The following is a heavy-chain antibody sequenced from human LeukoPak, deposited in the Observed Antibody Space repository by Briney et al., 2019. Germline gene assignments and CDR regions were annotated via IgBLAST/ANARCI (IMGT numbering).Heavy chain of an antibody. CDR2: IYTSGST. D-gene: IGHD3-16*01. V-gene: IGHV4-4*07. Sequence: PSETLSLTCTVSSGSISSYYWSWIRQPAGKGLEWIGRIYTSGSTNYNPSLKSRVTMSVDTSKNQFSLKLSSVTAADTAVYYCARVRYVWGTPEAFDIWGQGTMVTVSS. CDR1: SGSISSYY. J-gene: IGHJ3*02. CDR3: ARVRYVWGTPEAFDI.